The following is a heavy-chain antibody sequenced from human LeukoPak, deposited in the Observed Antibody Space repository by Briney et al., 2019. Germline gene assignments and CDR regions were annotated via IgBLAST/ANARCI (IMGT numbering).Heavy chain of an antibody. V-gene: IGHV3-48*04. CDR1: GFTFGSYT. CDR3: ARDNIMGPTTYFAFDV. CDR2: ISSSSTTI. Sequence: GSLRLSCAASGFTFGSYTMTWVRQAPGRGPEWVSSISSSSTTISYADSVQGRFTISRDNAKSSLYLQMNSLRAEDTAVYYCARDNIMGPTTYFAFDVWGHGTMVTVSS. D-gene: IGHD1-26*01. J-gene: IGHJ3*01.